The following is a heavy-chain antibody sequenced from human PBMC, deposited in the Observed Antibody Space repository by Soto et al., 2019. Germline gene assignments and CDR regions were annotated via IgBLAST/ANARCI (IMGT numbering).Heavy chain of an antibody. V-gene: IGHV4-31*03. Sequence: SETLSLTCSVSGVYISSSSYHWTWIRQHPGKGLEWIGFLYYNGTTYYSPSLKSRIVISADTSKNQFSLILSSVTAADTAVYYFARYRFSGSWSKFDYWGQGILVTVSS. J-gene: IGHJ4*02. CDR2: LYYNGTT. D-gene: IGHD6-13*01. CDR3: ARYRFSGSWSKFDY. CDR1: GVYISSSSYH.